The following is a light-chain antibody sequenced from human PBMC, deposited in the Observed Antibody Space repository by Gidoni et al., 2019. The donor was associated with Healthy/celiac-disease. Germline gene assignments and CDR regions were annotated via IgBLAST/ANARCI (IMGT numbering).Light chain of an antibody. J-gene: IGLJ1*01. CDR2: EVS. CDR3: SSYAGSNNSAV. CDR1: RSDVGGYNY. Sequence: QSALTQPPSASGSPGQSVTISCTGTRSDVGGYNYVSWYQPHPGKAPKLLIYEVSKRPSGVPDRFSGSKSGNTASLTVSGLQAEDEADYYCSSYAGSNNSAVFGTGTKVTVL. V-gene: IGLV2-8*01.